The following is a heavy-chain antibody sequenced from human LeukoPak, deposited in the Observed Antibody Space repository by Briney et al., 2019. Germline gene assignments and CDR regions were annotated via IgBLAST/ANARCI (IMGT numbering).Heavy chain of an antibody. V-gene: IGHV3-7*03. D-gene: IGHD3-9*01. CDR1: GFTFSSYW. J-gene: IGHJ3*02. CDR3: ASLVLRYFDWLFPDDAFDI. Sequence: PGGSLRLSCAASGFTFSSYWMSWVRQAPGKGLEWVANIKQDGGGKYYVDSVKGRFTISRDNAKNSLYLQMNSLRAEDTAVYYCASLVLRYFDWLFPDDAFDIWGQGTMVTVSS. CDR2: IKQDGGGK.